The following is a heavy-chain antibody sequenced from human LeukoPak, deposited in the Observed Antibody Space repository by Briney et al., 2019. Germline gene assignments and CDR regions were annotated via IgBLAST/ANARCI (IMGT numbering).Heavy chain of an antibody. V-gene: IGHV3-23*01. J-gene: IGHJ4*02. CDR3: ARDAPGNYFDY. Sequence: GGSLRLSCAASGFTFSTYAMSWVRQAPGKGLEWVSVISGSGTTRHHADSVKGRFTISRDNSKNTLYLQMNSLRAEDTAVYYCARDAPGNYFDYWGQGTLVTVSS. CDR2: ISGSGTTR. D-gene: IGHD6-13*01. CDR1: GFTFSTYA.